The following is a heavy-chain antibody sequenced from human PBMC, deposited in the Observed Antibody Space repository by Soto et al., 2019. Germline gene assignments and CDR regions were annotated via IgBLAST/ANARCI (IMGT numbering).Heavy chain of an antibody. CDR1: GYDFNTNL. CDR2: IYPGDSDT. J-gene: IGHJ6*02. Sequence: GESLKISCRGSGYDFNTNLIDWLRQMPGKGLEWMGIIYPGDSDTRYSPSFQGQVTISADKSISTAYLQWSSRKASDTDMYYCARHRIFGVAHYYYGMDVWGQGTTVTVSS. D-gene: IGHD3-3*02. V-gene: IGHV5-51*01. CDR3: ARHRIFGVAHYYYGMDV.